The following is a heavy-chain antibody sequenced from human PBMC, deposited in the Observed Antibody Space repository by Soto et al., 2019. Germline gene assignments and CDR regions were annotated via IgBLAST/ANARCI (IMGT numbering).Heavy chain of an antibody. CDR3: AKDKEPDGVWDIDF. CDR2: IIGGNGDT. D-gene: IGHD4-17*01. V-gene: IGHV3-23*01. J-gene: IGHJ4*01. Sequence: HPGGSLRLSCAASGFTFRSYTMSWVRQAPGKGLEWVSSIIGGNGDTFYAASVTGRFTISRDISKSTLYLQMNGLRVEDTAIYYCAKDKEPDGVWDIDFWGHGTLVTVSS. CDR1: GFTFRSYT.